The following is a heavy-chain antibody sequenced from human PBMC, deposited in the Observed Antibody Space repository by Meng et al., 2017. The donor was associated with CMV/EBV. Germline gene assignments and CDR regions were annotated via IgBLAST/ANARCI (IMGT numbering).Heavy chain of an antibody. D-gene: IGHD6-13*01. CDR2: IKQDGSEK. CDR1: GFTFSSYW. Sequence: GGSLRLSCAASGFTFSSYWMSWVRQAPGKGLEWVANIKQDGSEKYYVDSVKGRFTISRDNAKNSLYLQMNSLRAEDTALYYCAKGGPSPIAAVGLVDYWGQGTLVTVSS. CDR3: AKGGPSPIAAVGLVDY. J-gene: IGHJ4*02. V-gene: IGHV3-7*03.